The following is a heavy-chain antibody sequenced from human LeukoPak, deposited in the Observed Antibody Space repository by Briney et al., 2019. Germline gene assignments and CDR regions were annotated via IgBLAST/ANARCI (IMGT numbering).Heavy chain of an antibody. CDR1: GFTVSSNY. CDR3: AKTTVTSRNFDY. V-gene: IGHV3-23*01. Sequence: PGGSLRLSCAASGFTVSSNYMSWVRQAPGKGLEWVSAISGSGGSTYYADSVKGRFTISRDNSKNTLYLQMNSLRAEDTAVYYCAKTTVTSRNFDYWGQGTLVTVSS. J-gene: IGHJ4*02. CDR2: ISGSGGST. D-gene: IGHD4-17*01.